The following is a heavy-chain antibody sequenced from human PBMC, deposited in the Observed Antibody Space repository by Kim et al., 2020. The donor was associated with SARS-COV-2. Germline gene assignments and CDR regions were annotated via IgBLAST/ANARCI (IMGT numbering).Heavy chain of an antibody. CDR3: AKSFSTTYFDH. J-gene: IGHJ4*02. Sequence: LSLTCAASGFTFANFAMNWVRQAPGKGLEWVSSTSGTAGSTYYADSVKGRFTISTDTSKNTLYLQMNSLSAEDTAIYYCAKSFSTTYFDHWGQGTLV. D-gene: IGHD3-3*02. V-gene: IGHV3-23*01. CDR1: GFTFANFA. CDR2: TSGTAGST.